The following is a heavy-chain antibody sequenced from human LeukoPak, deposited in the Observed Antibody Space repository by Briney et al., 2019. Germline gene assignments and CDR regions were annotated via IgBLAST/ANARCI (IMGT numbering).Heavy chain of an antibody. CDR2: IKHDGSGP. Sequence: GGSLRLSCAVSGFRFSNYWMTWVRQAPGKGLEWVANIKHDGSGPSYLDSVKGRFTISRDNARNLLSLQMSGLRVEDTAVYYCARAREITVTGTDCFDSWGQGTLVTVSS. V-gene: IGHV3-7*01. CDR1: GFRFSNYW. CDR3: ARAREITVTGTDCFDS. J-gene: IGHJ4*02. D-gene: IGHD6-19*01.